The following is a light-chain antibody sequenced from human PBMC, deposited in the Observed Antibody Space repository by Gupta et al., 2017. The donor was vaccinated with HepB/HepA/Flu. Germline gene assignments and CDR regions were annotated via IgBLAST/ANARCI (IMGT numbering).Light chain of an antibody. J-gene: IGKJ4*02. V-gene: IGKV4-1*01. Sequence: DIVLTQPPDPLAVSLGERATINCKSSQSVLYSSNNKNYLAWYQQKPGQPPKLLIYWASTRESGVPDRFSGSGSGTDFTLTISSLQAEDGAVYSGQQYDSTHRTCGGGNKVEI. CDR3: QQYDSTHRT. CDR2: WAS. CDR1: QSVLYSSNNKNY.